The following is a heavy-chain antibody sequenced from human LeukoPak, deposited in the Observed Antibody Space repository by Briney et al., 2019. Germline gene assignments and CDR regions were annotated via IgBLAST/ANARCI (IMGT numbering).Heavy chain of an antibody. D-gene: IGHD6-13*01. J-gene: IGHJ4*02. V-gene: IGHV3-30*02. CDR1: GFTFSSYG. CDR2: IRYDGSDQ. Sequence: RPGGSLRLSCAASGFTFSSYGIHWVRQAPGKGLDWVAFIRYDGSDQYYTDSVKGRFTISRDNSKNTLYLQMNRLRAEDTAIYYCAKDNSNWSFDYWGQGTLVTVSS. CDR3: AKDNSNWSFDY.